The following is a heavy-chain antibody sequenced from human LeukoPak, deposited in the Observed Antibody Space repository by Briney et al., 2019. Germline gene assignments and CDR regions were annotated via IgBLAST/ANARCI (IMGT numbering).Heavy chain of an antibody. V-gene: IGHV3-23*01. CDR1: GFTFSSYA. Sequence: GGSLRLSCAASGFTFSSYAMTWVRQAPGKGLEWVSVISGSGGNTYYADSVRGRFSISRDNSKDTLYLQMNSLRAEDTAVYYCAKDQGLWSFHYWGQGTLVTVSS. CDR3: AKDQGLWSFHY. J-gene: IGHJ4*02. D-gene: IGHD5-18*01. CDR2: ISGSGGNT.